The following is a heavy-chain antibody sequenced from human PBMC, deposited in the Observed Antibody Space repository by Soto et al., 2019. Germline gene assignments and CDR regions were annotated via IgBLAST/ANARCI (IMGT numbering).Heavy chain of an antibody. CDR2: ISGSGDST. CDR1: GFTFSSYA. V-gene: IGHV3-23*01. Sequence: GGSLRLSCAASGFTFSSYAMHWVRQAPGKGLEWVSVISGSGDSTYYADSVKGRFTISRDNSKNTLYLQMNSLRAEDTAVYYCARGGPGTYFDYWGQGTLVTVSS. D-gene: IGHD6-13*01. J-gene: IGHJ4*02. CDR3: ARGGPGTYFDY.